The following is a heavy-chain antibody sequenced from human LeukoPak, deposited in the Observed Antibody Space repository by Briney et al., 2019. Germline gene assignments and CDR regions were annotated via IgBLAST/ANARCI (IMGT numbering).Heavy chain of an antibody. CDR2: ISYDGSSK. CDR1: GFTFSSYA. J-gene: IGHJ1*01. V-gene: IGHV3-30-3*01. Sequence: HGGSLRLSCAASGFTFSSYAMSWVRQAPGKGLEWVAVISYDGSSKYYADSVKGRFTISRDNSKNTLYLKMNSLRAEDTAVYYCARESSVGQQLVPEYFQYWGQGTLVSVSS. CDR3: ARESSVGQQLVPEYFQY. D-gene: IGHD6-13*01.